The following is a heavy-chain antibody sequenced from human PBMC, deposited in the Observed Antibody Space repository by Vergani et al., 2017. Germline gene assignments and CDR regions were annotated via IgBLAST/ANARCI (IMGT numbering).Heavy chain of an antibody. CDR3: VREQQLAYYFDY. V-gene: IGHV4-59*01. J-gene: IGHJ4*02. CDR2: IYYSGCT. CDR1: GGSISSYY. Sequence: QVQLQESGPGLVKPSETLSLTCTVSGGSISSYYWSWIRQPPGKGLEWIGYIYYSGCTNYNPSLKSRVTISVDTSKNQFSLKLSSVTAADTAVYYCVREQQLAYYFDYWGQGTLVTVSS. D-gene: IGHD6-13*01.